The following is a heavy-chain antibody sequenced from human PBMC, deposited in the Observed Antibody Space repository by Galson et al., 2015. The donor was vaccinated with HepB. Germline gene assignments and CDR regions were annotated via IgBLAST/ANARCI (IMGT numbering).Heavy chain of an antibody. J-gene: IGHJ4*02. CDR2: IKQDGSEK. CDR3: ASLPKTNAHSWGYYFDY. V-gene: IGHV3-7*03. D-gene: IGHD1/OR15-1a*01. CDR1: GFTFSSYW. Sequence: SLRLSCAASGFTFSSYWMSWVRQAPGKGLEWVANIKQDGSEKYYVDSVKGRFTISRDNAKNSLYLQMNSLRAEDTAVYYCASLPKTNAHSWGYYFDYWGQGTLVTVSS.